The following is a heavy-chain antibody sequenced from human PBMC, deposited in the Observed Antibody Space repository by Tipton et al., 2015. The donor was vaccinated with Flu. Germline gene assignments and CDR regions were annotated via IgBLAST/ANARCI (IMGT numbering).Heavy chain of an antibody. D-gene: IGHD3-16*01. V-gene: IGHV3-11*04. CDR3: ARGFIRLCDY. CDR1: GFTFSDYY. J-gene: IGHJ4*02. Sequence: SLRLSCAASGFTFSDYYMSWVRQAPGKGLEWVSYITPSGTTKYYADAVKGRFTISRDNAKNSLYLQMNSLRAEDTAVYYCARGFIRLCDYWGQGTLVTVSS. CDR2: ITPSGTTK.